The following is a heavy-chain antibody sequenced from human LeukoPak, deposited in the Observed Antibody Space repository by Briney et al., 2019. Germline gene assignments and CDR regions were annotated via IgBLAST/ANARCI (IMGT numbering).Heavy chain of an antibody. CDR1: EFTFSDYY. V-gene: IGHV3-11*04. CDR2: ISGSSSTM. J-gene: IGHJ3*02. Sequence: PGGSLRLSCAASEFTFSDYYMSWIRQVPGKGLEWVSYISGSSSTMYYANSVKGRFTISRDNAKNSLYLQMNSLRAEDTAVYYCARVDDYGDYGDAFDIWGQGTMVTVSS. CDR3: ARVDDYGDYGDAFDI. D-gene: IGHD4-17*01.